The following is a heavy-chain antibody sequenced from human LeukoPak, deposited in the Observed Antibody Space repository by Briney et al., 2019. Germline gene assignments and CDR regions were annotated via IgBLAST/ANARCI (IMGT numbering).Heavy chain of an antibody. D-gene: IGHD1-26*01. CDR2: IIPIFGTA. CDR3: AREGEEVGLDGFDY. V-gene: IGHV1-69*13. Sequence: ASVKVSCKASGGASSSYAISWVRQAPGQGLEWMGGIIPIFGTANYAQKFQGRVTITADESTSTAYMELSSLRSEDTAVYYCAREGEEVGLDGFDYWGQGTLVTVSS. CDR1: GGASSSYA. J-gene: IGHJ4*02.